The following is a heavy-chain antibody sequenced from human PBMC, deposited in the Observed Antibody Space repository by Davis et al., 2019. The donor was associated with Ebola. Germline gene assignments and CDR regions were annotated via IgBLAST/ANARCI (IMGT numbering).Heavy chain of an antibody. J-gene: IGHJ5*02. CDR1: GGSFSGYY. D-gene: IGHD1-1*01. CDR3: ARAHNWNDVGWFDP. V-gene: IGHV4-34*01. Sequence: PSETLSLTCAVYGGSFSGYYWSWIRQPPGKGLEWIGEINDSGSTNYNPSLKSRVTISVDTSKNQFSLKLSSVTAADTAVYYCARAHNWNDVGWFDPWGQGTLVTVSS. CDR2: INDSGST.